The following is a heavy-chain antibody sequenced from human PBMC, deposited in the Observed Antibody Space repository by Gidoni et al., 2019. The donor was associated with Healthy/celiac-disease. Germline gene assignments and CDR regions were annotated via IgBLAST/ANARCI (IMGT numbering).Heavy chain of an antibody. Sequence: QLQLEESGPGLVKPSETLSLTCTVSGGSISSNSYYWGWIRQPPGKGLEWIGSIYYSGSTYFNSSLKSRVTISVDTSKTQFSLKLWSVSATDTAVYYCARQQVRGVIGWFDTWGQGTLVTVSS. J-gene: IGHJ5*02. D-gene: IGHD2-2*01. CDR3: ARQQVRGVIGWFDT. V-gene: IGHV4-39*01. CDR1: GGSISSNSYY. CDR2: IYYSGST.